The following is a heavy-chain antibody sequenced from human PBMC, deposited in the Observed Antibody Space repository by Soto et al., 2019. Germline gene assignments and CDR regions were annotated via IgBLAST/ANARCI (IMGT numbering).Heavy chain of an antibody. D-gene: IGHD2-2*01. CDR3: ARPRGSVVVPAAVYYYGMDG. CDR1: GGTFSSYA. CDR2: IIPIFGTA. V-gene: IGHV1-69*06. Sequence: SVKLSCTASGGTFSSYAISWVRQAPGQGLEWMGGIIPIFGTANYAQKFQGRVTITADKSTSTAYMELSSLRSEDTAVYYCARPRGSVVVPAAVYYYGMDGWGQGTTVTVSS. J-gene: IGHJ6*02.